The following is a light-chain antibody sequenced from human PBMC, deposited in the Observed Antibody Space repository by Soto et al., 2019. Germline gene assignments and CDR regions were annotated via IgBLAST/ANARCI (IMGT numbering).Light chain of an antibody. Sequence: SVLTQPPSASGSPGQSVTISCTGTSSDVGGYDYVSWYQQHPGKAPKLMIYEVTIRPSGVSDRFSGSKSGNTASLTVSGLQSEDEADYYCSSYTGGNPSYVFGTGNKVTGL. CDR2: EVT. CDR1: SSDVGGYDY. V-gene: IGLV2-8*01. CDR3: SSYTGGNPSYV. J-gene: IGLJ1*01.